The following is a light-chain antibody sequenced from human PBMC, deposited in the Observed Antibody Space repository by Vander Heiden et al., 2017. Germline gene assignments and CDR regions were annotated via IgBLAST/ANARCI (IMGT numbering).Light chain of an antibody. CDR1: PSVGSY. Sequence: EVVMTQSPATLSVSPGERATLSCRASPSVGSYLVWYQQKPGQAPRLLIYATSIRATGIPARFSGSGSGTEFTLTISSLQSEDFAVYYCQQYNNWPTTFGQGTQLEIK. CDR3: QQYNNWPTT. CDR2: ATS. J-gene: IGKJ5*01. V-gene: IGKV3D-15*01.